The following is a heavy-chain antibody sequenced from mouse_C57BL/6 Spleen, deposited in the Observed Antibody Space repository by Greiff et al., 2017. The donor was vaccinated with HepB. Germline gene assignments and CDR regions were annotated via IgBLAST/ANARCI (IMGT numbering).Heavy chain of an antibody. CDR2: ISDGGSYT. CDR3: ASYDGSSYAMGC. Sequence: EVKVVESGGGLVKPGGSLKLSCAASGFTFSSYAMSWVRQTPEKRLEWVATISDGGSYTYYPDNVKGRFTISRDNAKNNLYLQMSHLKSGDTAMYYCASYDGSSYAMGCWGQGASVTVSS. J-gene: IGHJ4*01. CDR1: GFTFSSYA. D-gene: IGHD1-1*01. V-gene: IGHV5-4*03.